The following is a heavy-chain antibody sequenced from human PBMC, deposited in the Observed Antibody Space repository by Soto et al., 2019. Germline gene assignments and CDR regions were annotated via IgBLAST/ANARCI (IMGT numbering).Heavy chain of an antibody. V-gene: IGHV3-33*06. D-gene: IGHD3-10*01. Sequence: QVQLVESGGGVVQPGRSLRLSCAASGFTFSRYGMHWVRQAPGKGLEWVAVIWYDGSNKDYADSVKGRFTISRDNSKNTLYLQMNSVRAEDTAVYYCANAMVRGVEGDAFDIWGQGTMVTVSS. CDR3: ANAMVRGVEGDAFDI. CDR1: GFTFSRYG. CDR2: IWYDGSNK. J-gene: IGHJ3*02.